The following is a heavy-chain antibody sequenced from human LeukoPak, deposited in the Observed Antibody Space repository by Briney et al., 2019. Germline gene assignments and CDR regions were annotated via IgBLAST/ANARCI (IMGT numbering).Heavy chain of an antibody. CDR2: ISWNSGSI. V-gene: IGHV3-9*01. CDR3: AKETCYGSGSYCRQFDY. Sequence: GGSLRLSCAASGFTFDDYAMHWVRQAPGKGLEWVSGISWNSGSIGYADSVKGRFTISRDNAKNSLYLQMNSLRAEDTALYYCAKETCYGSGSYCRQFDYWGQGTLVTVSS. J-gene: IGHJ4*02. CDR1: GFTFDDYA. D-gene: IGHD3-10*01.